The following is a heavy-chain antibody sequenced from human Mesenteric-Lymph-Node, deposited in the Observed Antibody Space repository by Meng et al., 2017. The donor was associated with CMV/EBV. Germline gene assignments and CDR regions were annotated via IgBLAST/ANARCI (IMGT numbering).Heavy chain of an antibody. Sequence: ASVKVSCKASGYTFTSYDINWVRQATGQGLEWMGWINPNSGGTTYAQKFQGRVTMTRDTSISTAYMEVSRLRSDDTAVYYCARVGQDTSSWYPFDYWGQGTLVTVSS. V-gene: IGHV1-2*02. J-gene: IGHJ4*02. CDR3: ARVGQDTSSWYPFDY. D-gene: IGHD6-13*01. CDR2: INPNSGGT. CDR1: GYTFTSYD.